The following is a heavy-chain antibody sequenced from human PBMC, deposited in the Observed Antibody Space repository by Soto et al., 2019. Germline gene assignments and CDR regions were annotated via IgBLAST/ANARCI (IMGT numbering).Heavy chain of an antibody. CDR1: GFTFSSYA. V-gene: IGHV3-23*01. J-gene: IGHJ6*02. CDR3: TIDEVVVVPAAISVDV. CDR2: ISSSVGST. D-gene: IGHD2-2*01. Sequence: PGGSLRLSCAASGFTFSSYAMSWVRQAPGKGLEWVSAISSSVGSTYYAASVKGRFTISRDNSKNTLYLQMNSLKAEDTAVYYCTIDEVVVVPAAISVDVWGQGTTVTVSS.